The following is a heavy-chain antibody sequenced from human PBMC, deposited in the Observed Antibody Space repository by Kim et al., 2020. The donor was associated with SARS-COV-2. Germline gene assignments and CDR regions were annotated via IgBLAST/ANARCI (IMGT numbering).Heavy chain of an antibody. CDR2: IYHSGST. V-gene: IGHV4-4*02. J-gene: IGHJ6*02. CDR3: ASWYYDSSGYYDYYYYGMDV. CDR1: GGSISSSNW. Sequence: SETLSLTCAVSGGSISSSNWWSWVRQPPGKGLEWIGEIYHSGSTNYNPSLKSRVTISVDKSKNQFSLKLSSVTAADTAVYYCASWYYDSSGYYDYYYYGMDVWGQGTTVTVSS. D-gene: IGHD3-22*01.